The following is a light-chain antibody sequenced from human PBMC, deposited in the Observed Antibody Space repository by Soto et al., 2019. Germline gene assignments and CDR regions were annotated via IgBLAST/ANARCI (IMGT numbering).Light chain of an antibody. CDR1: QGIVTD. J-gene: IGKJ1*01. V-gene: IGKV1-5*03. CDR3: QHYNSYSEA. Sequence: IQMTQSPSSLSASVGDRVTISCRASQGIVTDLGWYQQKPGKAPKPLIYKASSLQSGVPSRFSGSGSGTEFTLAISSLQPDDFATYYCQHYNSYSEAFGQGTKVDI. CDR2: KAS.